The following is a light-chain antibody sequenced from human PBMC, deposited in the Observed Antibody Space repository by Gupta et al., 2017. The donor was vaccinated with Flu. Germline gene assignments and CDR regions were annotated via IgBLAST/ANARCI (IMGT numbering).Light chain of an antibody. CDR3: SSYTRIDPVV. J-gene: IGLJ2*01. V-gene: IGLV2-14*01. CDR1: SSEVGDYDY. CDR2: EVK. Sequence: GQSITISCTATSSEVGDYDYVSWYQQHPGQAPKLILYEVKNRPSGISDRVSGSKSGKTASLTISGLQAEDEAHYFCSSYTRIDPVVFGGG.